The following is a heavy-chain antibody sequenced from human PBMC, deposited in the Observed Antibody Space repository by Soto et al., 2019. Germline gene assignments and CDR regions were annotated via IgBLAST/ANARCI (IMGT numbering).Heavy chain of an antibody. D-gene: IGHD3-9*01. CDR1: GYTFTSYY. Sequence: QVQLVQSGAEVKKPGASVKVSCKASGYTFTSYYMHWVRQAPGQGLEWMGIINPSGGSTSYAQKFQGSVTMTRDTSTSTVYMEWSSLSSEDTAVYYCARDRDFDWLLSYGMDVWGQGTTVTVSS. CDR3: ARDRDFDWLLSYGMDV. CDR2: INPSGGST. V-gene: IGHV1-46*01. J-gene: IGHJ6*02.